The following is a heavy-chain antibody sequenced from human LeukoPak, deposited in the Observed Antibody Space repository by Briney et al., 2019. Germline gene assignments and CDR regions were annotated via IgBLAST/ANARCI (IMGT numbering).Heavy chain of an antibody. CDR1: GFTFSSYS. CDR2: ISSSSSTI. J-gene: IGHJ5*02. D-gene: IGHD2-2*01. V-gene: IGHV3-48*04. CDR3: ANRKRYSSRRFYNRVVP. Sequence: GGSLRLSCAASGFTFSSYSMNWVRQAPGKGLEWVSYISSSSSTIYYAASVKGRFTISRDNAKNSLYLQMNSLTAEDTAVYYGANRKRYSSRRFYNRVVPLGQGTLVTVVS.